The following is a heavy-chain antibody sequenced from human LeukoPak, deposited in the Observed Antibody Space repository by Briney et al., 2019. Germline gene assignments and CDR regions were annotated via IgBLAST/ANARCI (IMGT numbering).Heavy chain of an antibody. CDR1: GGTFSSYW. Sequence: GASVKVSCKASGGTFSSYWMSWVRQAPGKGLEWVANIKEDGSVKNYVDSVKGRFTISRDNAKKSLYVQMNSLRADDTAVYYCGREVPGGATILDYRGQGTLVTVSS. J-gene: IGHJ4*02. V-gene: IGHV3-7*04. D-gene: IGHD1-26*01. CDR2: IKEDGSVK. CDR3: GREVPGGATILDY.